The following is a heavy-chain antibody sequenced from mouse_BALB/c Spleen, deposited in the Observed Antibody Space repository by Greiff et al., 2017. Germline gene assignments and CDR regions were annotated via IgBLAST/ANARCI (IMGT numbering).Heavy chain of an antibody. Sequence: QVQLKQSGAELARPGASVKLSCKASGYTFTSYWMQWVKQRPGQGLEWIGAIYPGDGDTRYTQKFKGKATLTADKSSSTAYMQLSSLASEDSAVYYCAREWSYYYAMDYWGQGTSVTVSS. CDR2: IYPGDGDT. CDR1: GYTFTSYW. D-gene: IGHD1-1*02. J-gene: IGHJ4*01. V-gene: IGHV1-87*01. CDR3: AREWSYYYAMDY.